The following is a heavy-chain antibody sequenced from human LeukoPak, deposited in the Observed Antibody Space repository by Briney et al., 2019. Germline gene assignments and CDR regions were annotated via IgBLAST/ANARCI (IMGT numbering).Heavy chain of an antibody. V-gene: IGHV4-4*02. Sequence: SETLSLTCAVSGGSISSSNWWSWVRQPPGKGLEWIGEINHSGSTNYNPSLKSRVTISVDTSKNQFSLKLSSVTAADTAVYYCARHLRRGYSYGNNWFDPWGQGTLVTVSS. D-gene: IGHD5-18*01. J-gene: IGHJ5*02. CDR2: INHSGST. CDR3: ARHLRRGYSYGNNWFDP. CDR1: GGSISSSNW.